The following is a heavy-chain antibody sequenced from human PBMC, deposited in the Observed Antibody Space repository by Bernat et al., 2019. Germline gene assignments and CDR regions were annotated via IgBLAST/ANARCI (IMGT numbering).Heavy chain of an antibody. V-gene: IGHV4-34*01. D-gene: IGHD3-9*01. CDR1: CVSFSGYY. CDR2: INHSGST. CDR3: ARGLGLGYDILTGYPLLGYFDY. Sequence: QVQLQQWGAGLLKPSETLSLTFSFYCVSFSGYYWSCIRQPPWLGLVWIGEINHSGSTNYNPSLKSRVTISVDTSKNQFSLKLSSVTAAETAVYYCARGLGLGYDILTGYPLLGYFDYWGQGTLVTVS. J-gene: IGHJ4*02.